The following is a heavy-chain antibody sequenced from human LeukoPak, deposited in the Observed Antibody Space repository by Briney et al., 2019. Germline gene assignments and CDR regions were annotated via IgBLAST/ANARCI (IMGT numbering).Heavy chain of an antibody. CDR3: ASLFCSSTSCSYNWFDP. D-gene: IGHD2-2*01. J-gene: IGHJ5*02. Sequence: ASVKVSCKASGYTLTSYDINWVRQATGQGLEWMGWMNPNSGNTGYAQKFQGRVTMTRNTSISTAYMELSSLRSEDTAVYYCASLFCSSTSCSYNWFDPWGQGTLVTVSS. V-gene: IGHV1-8*01. CDR2: MNPNSGNT. CDR1: GYTLTSYD.